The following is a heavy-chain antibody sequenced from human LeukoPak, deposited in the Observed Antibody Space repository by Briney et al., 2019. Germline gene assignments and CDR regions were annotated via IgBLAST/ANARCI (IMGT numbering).Heavy chain of an antibody. D-gene: IGHD6-13*01. V-gene: IGHV3-48*03. J-gene: IGHJ4*02. Sequence: GGSLRLSCAVSGFTFSTYEMDWVRQAPGKGLEWVSYISSSGSTIYYADSVKGRFTISRDNSKNTLYLQMNSLRAEDTAVYYCARDNPHSSSWPVYEYWGQGTLVTVSS. CDR1: GFTFSTYE. CDR3: ARDNPHSSSWPVYEY. CDR2: ISSSGSTI.